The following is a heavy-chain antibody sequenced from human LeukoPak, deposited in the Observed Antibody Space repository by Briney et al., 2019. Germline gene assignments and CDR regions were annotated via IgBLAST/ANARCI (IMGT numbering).Heavy chain of an antibody. J-gene: IGHJ6*02. CDR1: GGSISSYY. CDR2: IYYSGST. V-gene: IGHV4-59*12. CDR3: ARDRRNYYYGSGSYYKYYYYGMDV. Sequence: SETLSLTCTVSGGSISSYYWSWIRQPPGKGLEWIGYIYYSGSTNYNPSLKSRVTISVDTSKNQFSLKLSSVTAADTAVYYCARDRRNYYYGSGSYYKYYYYGMDVWGQGTTVTVSS. D-gene: IGHD3-10*01.